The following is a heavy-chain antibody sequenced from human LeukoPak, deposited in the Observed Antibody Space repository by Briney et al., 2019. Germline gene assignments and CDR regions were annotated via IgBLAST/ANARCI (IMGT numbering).Heavy chain of an antibody. J-gene: IGHJ3*02. CDR3: ARETPDAFDI. Sequence: PGGSLRLSCAASGFTFNNYAMSWVRQAPGKGLEWVSSISSSSSYIYYADSVKGRFTISRDNAKNSLYLQMNSLRAEDTAVYYCARETPDAFDIWGQGTMVTVSS. CDR2: ISSSSSYI. D-gene: IGHD2-15*01. V-gene: IGHV3-21*01. CDR1: GFTFNNYA.